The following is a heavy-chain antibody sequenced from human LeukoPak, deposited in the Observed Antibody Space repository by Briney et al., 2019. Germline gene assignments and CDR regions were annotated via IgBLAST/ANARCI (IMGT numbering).Heavy chain of an antibody. CDR2: IGTAGDT. J-gene: IGHJ4*02. V-gene: IGHV3-13*01. CDR1: GFTFSSYD. CDR3: ARGGLPGIAVAGPDY. Sequence: GSLRLSCAASGFTFSSYDMHWVRQATGKGLEWVSAIGTAGDTYYPGSVKGRFTISRENAKNSLYLQMNSLRAGDTAVYYCARGGLPGIAVAGPDYWGQGTLVTVSS. D-gene: IGHD6-19*01.